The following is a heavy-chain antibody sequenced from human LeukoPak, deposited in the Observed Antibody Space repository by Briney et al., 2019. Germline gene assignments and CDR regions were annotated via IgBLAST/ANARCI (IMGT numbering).Heavy chain of an antibody. CDR2: ISWNSGSI. J-gene: IGHJ6*02. Sequence: GRSLRLSCAASGFTFDDYAMHWVRQAPGKGLEWVSGISWNSGSIGYADSVKGRFTISRDNAKNSLYLQMNSLRAEDTALYYCAKGGGVPSPYYYYYYGMDVWGQGTTVTVSS. CDR3: AKGGGVPSPYYYYYYGMDV. CDR1: GFTFDDYA. D-gene: IGHD3-16*01. V-gene: IGHV3-9*01.